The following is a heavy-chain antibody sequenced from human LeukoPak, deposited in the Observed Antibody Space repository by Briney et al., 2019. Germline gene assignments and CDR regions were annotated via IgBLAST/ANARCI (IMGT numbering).Heavy chain of an antibody. CDR2: INHSGST. D-gene: IGHD6-19*01. V-gene: IGHV4-34*01. Sequence: PSETLSLTCAVYGGSFSGYYWSWIRLPPGKGLEWIGEINHSGSTNYSPSLKSRVTISVDTSKNQFSLKLSSVTAADTAVYYCARGSGIAVAGTFDYWGQGTLVTVSS. CDR3: ARGSGIAVAGTFDY. J-gene: IGHJ4*02. CDR1: GGSFSGYY.